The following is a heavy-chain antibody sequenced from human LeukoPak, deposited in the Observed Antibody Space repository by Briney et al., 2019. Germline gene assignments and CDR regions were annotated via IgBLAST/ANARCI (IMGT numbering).Heavy chain of an antibody. Sequence: GGSLRLSCAASGFTVSSSFLNRVRQAPGKGLEWVSVIYSGGSTYYADSVKGRFTISRDNSKNTLYLQMNSLRAEDTAVYYCARAYSTSWYSFDYWGQGTLVTVSS. V-gene: IGHV3-66*01. J-gene: IGHJ4*02. CDR1: GFTVSSSF. CDR3: ARAYSTSWYSFDY. CDR2: IYSGGST. D-gene: IGHD6-13*01.